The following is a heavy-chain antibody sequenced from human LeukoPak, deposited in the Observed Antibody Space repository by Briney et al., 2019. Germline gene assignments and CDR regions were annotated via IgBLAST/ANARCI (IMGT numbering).Heavy chain of an antibody. Sequence: GASAKVSCKASGGTFSSYAISWVRQAPGQGLEWMGRIIPILGIANYAQKFQGRVTITADKSTSTAYMELSSLRSEDTAVYYCARDRGGARGYSYGTHFDYWGQGTLVTVS. V-gene: IGHV1-69*04. CDR2: IIPILGIA. D-gene: IGHD5-18*01. J-gene: IGHJ4*02. CDR3: ARDRGGARGYSYGTHFDY. CDR1: GGTFSSYA.